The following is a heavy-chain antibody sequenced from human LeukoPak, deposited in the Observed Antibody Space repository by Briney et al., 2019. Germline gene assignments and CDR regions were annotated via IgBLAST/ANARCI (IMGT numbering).Heavy chain of an antibody. CDR1: GVSISSSSAY. J-gene: IGHJ4*02. Sequence: PSETLSLTCTVSGVSISSSSAYWGWIRQPPGKGLEWIGSIYYSKNTYYNPSLKSRVTISADTSKNQFSLTLGSVSATDTAVYYCVRPRGFSYGYFDYWGQGTLVTVSS. V-gene: IGHV4-39*01. D-gene: IGHD5-18*01. CDR2: IYYSKNT. CDR3: VRPRGFSYGYFDY.